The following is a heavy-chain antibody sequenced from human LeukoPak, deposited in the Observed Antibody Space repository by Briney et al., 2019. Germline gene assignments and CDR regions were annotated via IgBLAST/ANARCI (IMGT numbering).Heavy chain of an antibody. CDR1: GGSISSYY. D-gene: IGHD2-21*01. CDR3: ARGVAYSRWGGYYFDY. CDR2: IYYSGST. Sequence: SETLSLTCTVSGGSISSYYWSWIRQPPGKGLEWIGYIYYSGSTNYNPSLKSRVTISVDTSKNQFSLKLSSVTAADTAVYYCARGVAYSRWGGYYFDYWGQGTLVTVSS. V-gene: IGHV4-59*01. J-gene: IGHJ4*02.